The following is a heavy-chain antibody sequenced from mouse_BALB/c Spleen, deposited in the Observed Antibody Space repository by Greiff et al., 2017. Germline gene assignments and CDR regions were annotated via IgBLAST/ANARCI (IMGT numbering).Heavy chain of an antibody. CDR2: IDPENGNT. J-gene: IGHJ4*01. Sequence: VQLQQSGAELVRPGALVKLSCKASGFNIKDYYMHWVKQRPEQGLEWIGWIDPENGNTIYDPKFQGKASITADTSSNTAYLQLSSLTSEDTAVYYCARHRYDGYAMDYWGQGTSVTVSS. CDR1: GFNIKDYY. V-gene: IGHV14-1*02. D-gene: IGHD2-14*01. CDR3: ARHRYDGYAMDY.